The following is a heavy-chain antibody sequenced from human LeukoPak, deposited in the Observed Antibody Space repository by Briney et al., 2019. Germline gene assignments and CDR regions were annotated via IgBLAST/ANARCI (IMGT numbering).Heavy chain of an antibody. CDR1: GFTFSSYV. J-gene: IGHJ4*02. CDR3: AREIFGYYDSSGSPDY. Sequence: GRSLRLSCAASGFTFSSYVMHWVRQAPGKGLEWVAVISYDGSNKYYADSVKGRFTISRDNSKNTLYLQMNSLRAEDTAVYYCAREIFGYYDSSGSPDYWGQGTLVTVSS. D-gene: IGHD3-22*01. CDR2: ISYDGSNK. V-gene: IGHV3-30-3*01.